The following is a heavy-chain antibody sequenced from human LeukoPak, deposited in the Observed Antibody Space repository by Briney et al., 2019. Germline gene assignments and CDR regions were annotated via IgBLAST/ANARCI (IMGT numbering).Heavy chain of an antibody. CDR1: GGSFSGYY. CDR2: INHSGST. CDR3: ARAVGYYGSGSYYKDYYYYYMDV. D-gene: IGHD3-10*01. V-gene: IGHV4-34*01. J-gene: IGHJ6*03. Sequence: PSETLSLTCAVYGGSFSGYYWSWIRQPPGKGLEWIGEINHSGSTNYNPSLKSRVTISVDTSKNQFSLKLSSVTAADTAVYYCARAVGYYGSGSYYKDYYYYYMDVWGKGTTVTISS.